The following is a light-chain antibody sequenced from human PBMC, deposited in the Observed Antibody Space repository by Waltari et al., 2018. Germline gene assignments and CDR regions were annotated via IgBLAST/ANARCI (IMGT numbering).Light chain of an antibody. Sequence: VLTQSPGTLSLSPGERATLSCRASLRLTKRYLAWYQQKPGQAPRLLIYGASSRAAGIPDRFTGSGSVTDYTLTISRLEPEDFAVYYCQQYGSSVMYTFGQGTRLEI. V-gene: IGKV3-20*01. J-gene: IGKJ2*01. CDR1: LRLTKRY. CDR3: QQYGSSVMYT. CDR2: GAS.